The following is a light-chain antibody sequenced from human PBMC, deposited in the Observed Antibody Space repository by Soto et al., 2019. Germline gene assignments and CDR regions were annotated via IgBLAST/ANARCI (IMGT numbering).Light chain of an antibody. CDR3: SSYTSSGTYV. J-gene: IGLJ1*01. CDR1: SSDVGDYNY. CDR2: EVS. V-gene: IGLV2-14*01. Sequence: QSALTQPASVSGSPGQSIAISCTGTSSDVGDYNYVSWYQQHPDKAPKLMIYEVSNRPSGVSSRFSGSKSGDTASLTISGLQAEDEADYYCSSYTSSGTYVFGTGTQLTVL.